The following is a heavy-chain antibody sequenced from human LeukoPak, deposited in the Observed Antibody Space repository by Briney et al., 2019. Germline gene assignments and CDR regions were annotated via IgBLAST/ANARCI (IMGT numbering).Heavy chain of an antibody. D-gene: IGHD3-22*01. CDR3: ARGEAWNYYYGSSGYFNWFDP. CDR1: GYTFTGYY. V-gene: IGHV1-2*02. Sequence: GASVKVSCKASGYTFTGYYMHWVRQAPGQGLEWMGWINPNSGGTNYAQKFQGRVTMTRDTSISTAYMELSRLRSDDTAVYYCARGEAWNYYYGSSGYFNWFDPWGQGTLVTVSS. J-gene: IGHJ5*02. CDR2: INPNSGGT.